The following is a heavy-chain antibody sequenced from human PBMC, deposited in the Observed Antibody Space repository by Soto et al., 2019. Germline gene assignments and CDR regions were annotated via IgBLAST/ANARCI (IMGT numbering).Heavy chain of an antibody. D-gene: IGHD2-2*01. Sequence: QVQLVESGGGVVQPGRSLRLSCAASGFTFSSYGMHWVRQAPGKGLEWVAVIWYDGSNKYYADSVKGRFTISRDNSKNTLYLQMNSLRAEDTAVYYCARVPYCSSTSCYAHSDYWGQGTLVTVSS. J-gene: IGHJ4*02. CDR2: IWYDGSNK. CDR1: GFTFSSYG. CDR3: ARVPYCSSTSCYAHSDY. V-gene: IGHV3-33*01.